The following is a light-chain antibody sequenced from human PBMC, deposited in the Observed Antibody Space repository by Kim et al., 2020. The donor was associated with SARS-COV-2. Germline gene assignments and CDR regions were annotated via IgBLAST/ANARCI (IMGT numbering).Light chain of an antibody. CDR2: DVT. CDR3: SSYTSMNTLL. CDR1: SSDVGGYNY. V-gene: IGLV2-14*03. J-gene: IGLJ2*01. Sequence: QSALTQPASVSGSPGQSTTISCTGTSSDVGGYNYVSWYQHHPGKVPKLLIYDVTKRPSGVSNRFSASKSGNTASLTISGLQAEDEAGYYCSSYTSMNTLLFGGGTKVTVL.